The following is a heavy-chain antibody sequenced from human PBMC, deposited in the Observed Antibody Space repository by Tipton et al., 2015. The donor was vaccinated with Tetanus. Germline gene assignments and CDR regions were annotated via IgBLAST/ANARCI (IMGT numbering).Heavy chain of an antibody. Sequence: TLSLTCDVSGGPVSSSNWWSWVRQAPGKGLEWIGEIYYSGTTNYNPSLKSRVTISVDTSKNQFSLRLNSVTAADTAVYYCARRSYCSSSSCYDAFDIWGQGTMVTVSS. J-gene: IGHJ3*02. V-gene: IGHV4-4*02. CDR3: ARRSYCSSSSCYDAFDI. D-gene: IGHD2-2*01. CDR2: IYYSGTT. CDR1: GGPVSSSNW.